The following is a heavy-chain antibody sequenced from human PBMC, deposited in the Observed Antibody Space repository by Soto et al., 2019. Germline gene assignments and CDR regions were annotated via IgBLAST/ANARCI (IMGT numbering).Heavy chain of an antibody. CDR1: GFTFSTYA. D-gene: IGHD5-12*01. CDR3: ARVVDEVATIFDY. Sequence: GSLRLSCAASGFTFSTYAMHWVRQAPGKGLEWIGEINHSGSTNYNPSLKSRVNISVDTSKNQFSLNLISVTAADTAVYYCARVVDEVATIFDYWGQGTLVTVSS. V-gene: IGHV4-34*01. J-gene: IGHJ4*02. CDR2: INHSGST.